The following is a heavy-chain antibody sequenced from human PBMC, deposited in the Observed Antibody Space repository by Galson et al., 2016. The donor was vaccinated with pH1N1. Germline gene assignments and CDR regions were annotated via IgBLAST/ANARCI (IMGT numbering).Heavy chain of an antibody. J-gene: IGHJ3*02. V-gene: IGHV2-5*02. D-gene: IGHD2-15*01. Sequence: PALVKPTQTLTLTCAFSGFSLSASGEAVGWLRQPPGKAPEWLAMIYWDDSERYSQSLKDRLTISKDSTKRHVVLTMTDMDPEDTGTYYCVHSDNIVMEVAAFEIFDIWGQGAAVHVSS. CDR2: IYWDDSE. CDR1: GFSLSASGEA. CDR3: VHSDNIVMEVAAFEIFDI.